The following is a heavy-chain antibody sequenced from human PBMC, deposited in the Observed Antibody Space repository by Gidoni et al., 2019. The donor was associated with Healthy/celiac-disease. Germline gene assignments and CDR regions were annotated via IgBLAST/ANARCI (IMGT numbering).Heavy chain of an antibody. CDR1: GGSFSGYY. D-gene: IGHD3-22*01. CDR3: ARVRLYYYDSSGYHYHRWDYFDY. V-gene: IGHV4-34*01. CDR2: INHSGST. Sequence: QVQLQQWGAGLLKPSETLSLPCAVYGGSFSGYYWSWIRQPPGKGLEWIGEINHSGSTNYNPSLKSRVTISVDTSKNQFSLKLSSVTAADTAVYYCARVRLYYYDSSGYHYHRWDYFDYWGQGTLVTVSS. J-gene: IGHJ4*02.